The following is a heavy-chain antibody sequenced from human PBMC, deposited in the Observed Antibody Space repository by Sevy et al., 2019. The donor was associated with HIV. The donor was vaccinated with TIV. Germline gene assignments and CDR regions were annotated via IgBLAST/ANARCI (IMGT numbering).Heavy chain of an antibody. CDR1: GFIFNSYA. CDR3: AKGYGSGSPADY. D-gene: IGHD3-10*01. J-gene: IGHJ4*02. Sequence: GGSLRLSCAASGFIFNSYAMSWVRQAPGKGLEWVSSISGSGGSTYYADSMKGRFTISRDNFKNMMYLEMNSLRAEDTAIYYCAKGYGSGSPADYWGQGTLVTVSS. V-gene: IGHV3-23*01. CDR2: ISGSGGST.